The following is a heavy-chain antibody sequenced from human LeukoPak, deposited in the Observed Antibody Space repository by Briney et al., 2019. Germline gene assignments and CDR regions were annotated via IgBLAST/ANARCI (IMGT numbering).Heavy chain of an antibody. CDR2: ISSSSSYI. Sequence: TGGSLRLSCAASGFTFSSYSMNWVRQAPGKGLEWVSSISSSSSYIYYADSVKGRFTISRDNAKNSLYLQMNSLRAEDTAVYYCARDDVLLGKYAFDIWGQGTMVTVSS. CDR1: GFTFSSYS. CDR3: ARDDVLLGKYAFDI. J-gene: IGHJ3*02. V-gene: IGHV3-21*01. D-gene: IGHD3-10*01.